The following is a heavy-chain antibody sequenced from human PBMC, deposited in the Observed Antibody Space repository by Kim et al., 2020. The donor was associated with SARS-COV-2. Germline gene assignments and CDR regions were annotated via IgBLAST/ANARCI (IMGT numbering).Heavy chain of an antibody. CDR1: GGSISSYY. J-gene: IGHJ3*02. V-gene: IGHV4-59*13. D-gene: IGHD6-13*01. Sequence: SETLSLTCTVSGGSISSYYWSWIRQPPGKGLEWIGYIYYSGSTNYNPSLKSRVTISVDTSKNQFSLKLSSVTAADTAVYYCAREGSSWYEGAFDIWGQGTMVTVSS. CDR3: AREGSSWYEGAFDI. CDR2: IYYSGST.